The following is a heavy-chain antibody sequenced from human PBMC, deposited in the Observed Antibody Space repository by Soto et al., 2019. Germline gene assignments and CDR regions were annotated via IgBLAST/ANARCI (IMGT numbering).Heavy chain of an antibody. CDR2: INPNSGGT. CDR3: ARDPKTYSYDSSGYYWPTVFDY. Sequence: ALVKVSCKASGYTITAYYIHWVRQAPAQGLEWMGWINPNSGGTNYAQKFHGWVTMTRDTSISTTYMELSRLRSDHTAVYYCARDPKTYSYDSSGYYWPTVFDYWGQGTLVTVSS. J-gene: IGHJ4*02. D-gene: IGHD3-22*01. V-gene: IGHV1-2*04. CDR1: GYTITAYY.